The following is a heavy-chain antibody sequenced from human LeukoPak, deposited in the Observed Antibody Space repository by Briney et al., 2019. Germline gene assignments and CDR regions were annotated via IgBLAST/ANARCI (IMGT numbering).Heavy chain of an antibody. CDR1: GGSISSNNYY. CDR3: TRHSHAFDI. V-gene: IGHV4-39*01. CDR2: IYYRGTT. Sequence: SETLSLTCIVSGGSISSNNYYWGWIRQPPGKGLEWIGNIYYRGTTYYNPSLKSRVSLFVYTSKHQFPLQLTSVTAADTAVYYCTRHSHAFDIWGQRTKVTVSS. J-gene: IGHJ3*02.